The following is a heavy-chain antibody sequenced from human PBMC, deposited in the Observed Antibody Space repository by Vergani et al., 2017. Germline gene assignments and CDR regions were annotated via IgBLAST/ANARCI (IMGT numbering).Heavy chain of an antibody. J-gene: IGHJ4*02. V-gene: IGHV4-34*01. D-gene: IGHD5-24*01. CDR1: GGSFSGYY. Sequence: QVQLQQWGAGLLKPSETLSLTCAVYGGSFSGYYWSWIRQPPGKGLEWIGEINHSGSTNYNPSLKSRVTISVDTSKNQFSLKLSSVTAADTAVYYCARASVGMAGNDFDYWGQGTLVTVSS. CDR2: INHSGST. CDR3: ARASVGMAGNDFDY.